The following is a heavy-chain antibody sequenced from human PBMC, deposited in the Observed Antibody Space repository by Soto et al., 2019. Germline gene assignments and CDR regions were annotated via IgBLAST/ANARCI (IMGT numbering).Heavy chain of an antibody. CDR3: GTVFEK. Sequence: EVQVVESGGGLVQPGGSLRLSCAASGFTFTNYLMHWVRQVPGEGLVWVSRIDNHGDGTSYADFLKGRFTISRDNAKNTLYLQKNSLRVEDTAIYDCGTVFEKWGQGTMVSGSS. CDR1: GFTFTNYL. J-gene: IGHJ3*02. CDR2: IDNHGDGT. V-gene: IGHV3-74*01.